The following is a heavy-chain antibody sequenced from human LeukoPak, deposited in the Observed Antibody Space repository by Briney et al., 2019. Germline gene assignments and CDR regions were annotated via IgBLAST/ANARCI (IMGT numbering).Heavy chain of an antibody. CDR3: ARASDPWLQLT. D-gene: IGHD5-24*01. J-gene: IGHJ5*02. Sequence: PGRSLRLSCAASGFTFSNYWMIWVRQAPGKGLEWGGNIKQDGSEKRYADSVRGRFSISRDNAQTSLYLQMNSLRAEDTAVYYCARASDPWLQLTWGQGTLVTVSS. CDR1: GFTFSNYW. CDR2: IKQDGSEK. V-gene: IGHV3-7*05.